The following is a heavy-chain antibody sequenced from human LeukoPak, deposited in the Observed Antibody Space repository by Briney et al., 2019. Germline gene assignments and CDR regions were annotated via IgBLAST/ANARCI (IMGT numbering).Heavy chain of an antibody. CDR2: ISSSGSHI. D-gene: IGHD5-24*01. V-gene: IGHV3-48*03. Sequence: GGSLRLSCAASGFTFSSYEMNWVSQAPGKGMEWVSYISSSGSHIYYADSVRGRFTISRDNAKNSLYLQMNSLRAKDTAVYFCAREGGDGSNYFDYWGQGTLVTVSS. J-gene: IGHJ4*02. CDR1: GFTFSSYE. CDR3: AREGGDGSNYFDY.